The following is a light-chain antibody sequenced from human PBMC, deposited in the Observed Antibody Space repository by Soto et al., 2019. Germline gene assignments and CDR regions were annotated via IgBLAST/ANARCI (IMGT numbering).Light chain of an antibody. CDR3: AAWDDSLRGRV. CDR2: SDN. Sequence: QSVLTQPPSASGTPGQRVTISCSGSSSNIGSNPVSWYQQLPGTAPKSLIYSDNQRPSGVPDRISGSRSGTSASLAISGLQSEDEAEYYRAAWDDSLRGRVFGGGTQLTVL. V-gene: IGLV1-44*01. CDR1: SSNIGSNP. J-gene: IGLJ2*01.